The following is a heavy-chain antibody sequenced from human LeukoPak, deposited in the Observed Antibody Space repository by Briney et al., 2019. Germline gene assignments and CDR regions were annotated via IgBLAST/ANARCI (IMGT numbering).Heavy chain of an antibody. V-gene: IGHV3-21*01. CDR2: ISSRSSYI. CDR1: GFTFSSYS. Sequence: GGSLRLSCAASGFTFSSYSMNWVRQAPGKGLEWVSSISSRSSYIYYADSVKGRFTISRDNAKNSLYLQINSLRAEDTAVYYCAREKEQWLVGNGMDVWGQGTTVTVSS. CDR3: AREKEQWLVGNGMDV. J-gene: IGHJ6*02. D-gene: IGHD6-19*01.